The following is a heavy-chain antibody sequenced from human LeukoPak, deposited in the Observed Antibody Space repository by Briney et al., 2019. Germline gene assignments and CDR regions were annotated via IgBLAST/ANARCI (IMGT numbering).Heavy chain of an antibody. CDR2: INHSGST. CDR3: ARVYSGSIVVVPADRYYFDY. Sequence: PSETLSLTCAVYGGSFSGYYWSWIRQPPGKGLEWIGEINHSGSTNYNPSLKSRVTISVDTSKNQFSLKLSSVTAADTAVYYCARVYSGSIVVVPADRYYFDYWGQGTLVTVS. D-gene: IGHD2-2*01. J-gene: IGHJ4*02. CDR1: GGSFSGYY. V-gene: IGHV4-34*01.